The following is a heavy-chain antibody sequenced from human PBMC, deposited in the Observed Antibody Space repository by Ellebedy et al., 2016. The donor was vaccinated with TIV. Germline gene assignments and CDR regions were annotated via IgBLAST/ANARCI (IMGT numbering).Heavy chain of an antibody. J-gene: IGHJ2*01. V-gene: IGHV3-30*18. Sequence: PGGSLRLSCVGSGLTFHYYGMHWVRQAPGKGLEWVAVISSDGSKQDCADSVKGRFTLSRDNSRNTVYLDMNSLRLDDTALYYCVKGDYYPVNWYFDLWGRGTLVTVSS. CDR1: GLTFHYYG. CDR3: VKGDYYPVNWYFDL. CDR2: ISSDGSKQ. D-gene: IGHD3-10*01.